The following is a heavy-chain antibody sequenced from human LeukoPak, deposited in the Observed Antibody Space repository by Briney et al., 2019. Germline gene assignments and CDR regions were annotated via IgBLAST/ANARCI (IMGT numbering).Heavy chain of an antibody. Sequence: GRSLRLSCAASGFTFSSYAMHWVRQAPGKGLEWVAVISYDGSNKYYADSVKGRFTISRDNSKNTLYLQMNSLRAEDTAVYYCARIDWLKGFDPWGQGTLVTVSS. J-gene: IGHJ5*02. CDR3: ARIDWLKGFDP. D-gene: IGHD3-9*01. CDR2: ISYDGSNK. CDR1: GFTFSSYA. V-gene: IGHV3-30*04.